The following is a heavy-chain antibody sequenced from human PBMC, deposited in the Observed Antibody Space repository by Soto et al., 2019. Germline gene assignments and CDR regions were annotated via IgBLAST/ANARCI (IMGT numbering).Heavy chain of an antibody. V-gene: IGHV4-39*01. D-gene: IGHD3-22*01. Sequence: QLQLQESGPGLVKPSETLSLTCTVSGGSFSSSTYYWGWIRQPPGKGLEWIGSMYSGGNTYCNPSLKSRVNVAVDTSKNHFSLKLTSVTAADTAMYYCARQPYDSTGYYYGAWGQGTLVTVSS. J-gene: IGHJ5*02. CDR3: ARQPYDSTGYYYGA. CDR1: GGSFSSSTYY. CDR2: MYSGGNT.